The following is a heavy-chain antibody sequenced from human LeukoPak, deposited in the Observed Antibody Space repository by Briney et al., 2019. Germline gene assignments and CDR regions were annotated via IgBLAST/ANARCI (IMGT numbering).Heavy chain of an antibody. D-gene: IGHD5-24*01. CDR3: AKERGYGYNHIDY. CDR1: GFTFSSYA. V-gene: IGHV3-23*01. CDR2: IGGSDGTT. Sequence: GGSLRLSCAASGFTFSSYAMAWVRQSPGKGLEWVSAIGGSDGTTYYSDSVKGRFTISRDNSENTLCLQMNSLRAEDTAVYYCAKERGYGYNHIDYWGQGTLVTVSS. J-gene: IGHJ4*02.